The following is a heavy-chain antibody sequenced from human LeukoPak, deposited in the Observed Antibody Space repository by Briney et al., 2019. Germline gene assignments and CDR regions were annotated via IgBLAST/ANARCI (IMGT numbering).Heavy chain of an antibody. V-gene: IGHV1-8*01. J-gene: IGHJ6*03. D-gene: IGHD3-10*01. CDR1: GYTFTSYD. CDR2: MDPLNGKL. CDR3: ARWRFGGQWENSYYMDV. Sequence: GASVKVSCKTSGYTFTSYDINWVRQAPGQGLEWMGSMDPLNGKLDYSQKFQGRLTITRDTAMSTVYMELNSLRSEDTAVCYCARWRFGGQWENSYYMDVWGQGTTVTVSS.